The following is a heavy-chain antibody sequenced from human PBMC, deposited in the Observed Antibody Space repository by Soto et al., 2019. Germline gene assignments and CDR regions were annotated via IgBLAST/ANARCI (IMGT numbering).Heavy chain of an antibody. J-gene: IGHJ4*02. Sequence: EVHLVESGGGLVQPGGSLRLSCAASGFTFSSYSLNWVRQAPGKGLEWVSYITSSGTTVYYADSVRGRFTISRDNAKNSLYLQMNSLRDDDPAVYYCARGSSNWAYYFDFWGQGTLVNVSS. V-gene: IGHV3-48*02. CDR3: ARGSSNWAYYFDF. D-gene: IGHD6-13*01. CDR1: GFTFSSYS. CDR2: ITSSGTTV.